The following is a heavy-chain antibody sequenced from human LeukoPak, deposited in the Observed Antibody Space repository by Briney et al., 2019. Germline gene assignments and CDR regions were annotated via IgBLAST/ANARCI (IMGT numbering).Heavy chain of an antibody. CDR2: ITPVIGTT. J-gene: IGHJ5*02. Sequence: ASVKVSCRSSGGTFNTHIFNWVRQAPGQGLEWMGRITPVIGTTKYAQRFQARVTITADRSTSTAYLELSGLTYDDTAVYYCTRDTLRGSKYNWFDPWGQGTHVSVSS. V-gene: IGHV1-69*08. D-gene: IGHD1-26*01. CDR1: GGTFNTHI. CDR3: TRDTLRGSKYNWFDP.